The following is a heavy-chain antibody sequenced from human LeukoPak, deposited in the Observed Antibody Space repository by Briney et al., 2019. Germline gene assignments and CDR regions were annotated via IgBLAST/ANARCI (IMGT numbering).Heavy chain of an antibody. J-gene: IGHJ4*02. CDR3: AKDNPEPIVGPTSPDY. D-gene: IGHD1-26*01. V-gene: IGHV1-18*01. Sequence: ASVKVSCKASGYTFTSYGISWVRQAPGQGLEWMGWISAYNGNTNYAQKLQGRVTMTTDTSTSTAYMELRSLRSDDTAVYYCAKDNPEPIVGPTSPDYWGQGTRVTVSS. CDR1: GYTFTSYG. CDR2: ISAYNGNT.